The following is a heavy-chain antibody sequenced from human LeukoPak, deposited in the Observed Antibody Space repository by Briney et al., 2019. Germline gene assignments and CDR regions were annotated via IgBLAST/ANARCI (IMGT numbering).Heavy chain of an antibody. D-gene: IGHD5-18*01. CDR1: GFAFSTYA. CDR3: AKVDVRGYMFGFDY. V-gene: IGHV3-23*01. CDR2: ISGSGGST. J-gene: IGHJ4*02. Sequence: PGGSLRLSCAASGFAFSTYAMSWVRQAPGKGLEWVSAISGSGGSTNYAASVKGRFTISRDNSKNTLYLQMNSLRTEDTAVYHCAKVDVRGYMFGFDYWGQGILVTVSS.